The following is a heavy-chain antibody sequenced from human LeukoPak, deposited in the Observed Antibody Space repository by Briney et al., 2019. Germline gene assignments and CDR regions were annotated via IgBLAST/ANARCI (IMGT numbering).Heavy chain of an antibody. V-gene: IGHV3-48*04. CDR3: ARDRGSITMVRGVNYY. J-gene: IGHJ4*02. Sequence: GGSLRLSCAASGFTFSNYRMNWVRQAPGKGLEWVSYISSGSETRYYADSVKGRFTISRDNAKNSLFLQMNSLRAEDTAVYYCARDRGSITMVRGVNYYWGQGTLVTVSS. D-gene: IGHD3-10*01. CDR2: ISSGSETR. CDR1: GFTFSNYR.